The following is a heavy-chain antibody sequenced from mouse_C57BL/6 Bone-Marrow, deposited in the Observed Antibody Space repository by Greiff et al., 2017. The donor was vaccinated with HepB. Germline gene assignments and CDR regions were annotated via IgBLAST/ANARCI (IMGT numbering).Heavy chain of an antibody. CDR2: IYPGSGST. CDR1: GYTFTSYW. V-gene: IGHV1-55*01. J-gene: IGHJ4*01. CDR3: ARFYYYGSSYPYYAMDY. D-gene: IGHD1-1*01. Sequence: QVQLQQPGAELVKPGASVKMSCKAPGYTFTSYWITWVKQRPGQGLEWIGDIYPGSGSTNYNEKFKSKATLTVDTSSSTAYMQLSSLTSEDSAVYYCARFYYYGSSYPYYAMDYWGQGTSVTVSS.